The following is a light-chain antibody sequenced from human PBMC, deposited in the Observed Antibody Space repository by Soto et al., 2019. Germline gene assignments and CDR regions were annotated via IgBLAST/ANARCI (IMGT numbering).Light chain of an antibody. CDR3: QQYGSSPPWA. CDR1: QSLSNSE. CDR2: GAS. V-gene: IGKV3-20*01. J-gene: IGKJ1*01. Sequence: ETVLSQSPCRLSLSPGERATLSCRASQSLSNSELAWYQQKPGQAPRLLIYGASSRATGIPDRFSGSGSGTDFTLTISRLEPEDFAVYYCQQYGSSPPWAFGQGTKVDI.